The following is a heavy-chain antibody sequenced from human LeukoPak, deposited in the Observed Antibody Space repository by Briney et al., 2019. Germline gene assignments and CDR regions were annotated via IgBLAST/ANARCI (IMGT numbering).Heavy chain of an antibody. CDR3: ASVGYCSGGSCYSVLGVFDY. Sequence: SVKVSCKASGGTFSSYAISWVRQAPGQGLEWMGRIIPIFGTANYAQKFQGRVTITTDESTSTAYMELSSLRSEDKAVYYCASVGYCSGGSCYSVLGVFDYWGQGTLVTVSS. D-gene: IGHD2-15*01. J-gene: IGHJ4*02. CDR2: IIPIFGTA. V-gene: IGHV1-69*05. CDR1: GGTFSSYA.